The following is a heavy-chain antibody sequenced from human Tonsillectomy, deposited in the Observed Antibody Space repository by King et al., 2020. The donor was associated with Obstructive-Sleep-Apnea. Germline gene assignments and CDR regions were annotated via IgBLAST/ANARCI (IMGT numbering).Heavy chain of an antibody. J-gene: IGHJ4*02. V-gene: IGHV4-30-4*07. CDR1: GGSLSSGGFS. CDR3: ARGGHYFDL. CDR2: IYYNGKT. Sequence: VQLQESGPGLVKPSQALSLTCAVSGGSLSSGGFSWSWIRQPPGKGLEWIGYIYYNGKTYYNPSLKRRVTISVDTSKNQFSLNLTSVTAADTAVYYCARGGHYFDLWGQGTLITVSS.